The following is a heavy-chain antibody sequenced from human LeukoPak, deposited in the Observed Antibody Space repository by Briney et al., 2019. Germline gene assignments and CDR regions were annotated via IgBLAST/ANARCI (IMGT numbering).Heavy chain of an antibody. CDR2: ISWNSGSI. V-gene: IGHV3-9*01. D-gene: IGHD6-19*01. J-gene: IGHJ4*02. Sequence: PGGSLRLSCAASGFTFDDYAMHWVRQAPGKGLEWVSGISWNSGSIGYADSVKGRFTISRDNAKNSLYLQMNSLRAEDTALYYCAKDHYSRGWYRGPVDYWGQGTLVTVSS. CDR3: AKDHYSRGWYRGPVDY. CDR1: GFTFDDYA.